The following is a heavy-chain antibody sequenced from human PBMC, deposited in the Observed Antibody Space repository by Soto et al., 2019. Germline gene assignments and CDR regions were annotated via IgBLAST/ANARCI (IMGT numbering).Heavy chain of an antibody. D-gene: IGHD3-3*01. CDR2: ISAYNGNT. CDR1: GYTFTSYG. CDR3: ARVHYDFWSGYSPLWFDP. V-gene: IGHV1-18*01. J-gene: IGHJ5*02. Sequence: QVQLVQSGAEVKKPGASVKVSCKASGYTFTSYGISWVRQAPGQGLEWMGWISAYNGNTNYAQKLQGRVTMTTDTSVSTAYMELRSLRSDDTAVYYCARVHYDFWSGYSPLWFDPWGQGTLVTVSS.